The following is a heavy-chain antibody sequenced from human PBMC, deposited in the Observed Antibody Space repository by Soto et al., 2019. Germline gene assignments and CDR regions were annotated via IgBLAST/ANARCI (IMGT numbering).Heavy chain of an antibody. J-gene: IGHJ5*02. Sequence: QSGPTLVNPTQTLTLTCTFSGFSLSTSGVGVGWIRQPPGKALEWLALIYWDDDKRYSPSLKSRLTITKDTSKNQVVLTMTNMDPVDTATYYCAHSLYYYDSSGYYCNWFDPWGQGTLVTVSS. CDR1: GFSLSTSGVG. D-gene: IGHD3-22*01. CDR3: AHSLYYYDSSGYYCNWFDP. CDR2: IYWDDDK. V-gene: IGHV2-5*02.